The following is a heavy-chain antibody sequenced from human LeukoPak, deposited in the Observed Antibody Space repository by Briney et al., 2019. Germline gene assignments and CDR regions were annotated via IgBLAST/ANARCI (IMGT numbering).Heavy chain of an antibody. CDR3: ARARWQLVPYFDS. Sequence: ASVKVSCKAFGYTFTDYYMHWVRQAPGQGLEWMGWINPNSGGTNFAQKFQGRVAVTRDTSISTAYMELGSLRSDDTAVYYCARARWQLVPYFDSWGQGTLVTVSS. V-gene: IGHV1-2*02. CDR2: INPNSGGT. J-gene: IGHJ4*02. D-gene: IGHD6-6*01. CDR1: GYTFTDYY.